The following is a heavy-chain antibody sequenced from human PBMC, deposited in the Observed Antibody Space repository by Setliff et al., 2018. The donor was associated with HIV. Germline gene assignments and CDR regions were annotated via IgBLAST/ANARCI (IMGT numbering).Heavy chain of an antibody. Sequence: PSETLSLTCTVSGASFTTHYWSLIRQPPGKGLEWIGCISTSGSTNYNPSLKSRVTLSIDMSKNQFSLKMSSVTAADTAVYYCTRDTGYILSGYRPHWYFDLWGRGTLVTVSS. J-gene: IGHJ2*01. CDR2: ISTSGST. CDR1: GASFTTHY. V-gene: IGHV4-4*09. D-gene: IGHD3-9*01. CDR3: TRDTGYILSGYRPHWYFDL.